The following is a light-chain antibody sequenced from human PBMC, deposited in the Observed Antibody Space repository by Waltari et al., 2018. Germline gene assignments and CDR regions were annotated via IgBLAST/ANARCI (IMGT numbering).Light chain of an antibody. Sequence: FLLTQPPSVSASPGKTVTISCTRSSGDLASSYVQWYQQRPGSSPTTVIYEDYQRPSGVPDRFSGSVDSSSNSASLIISGLTIEDEADYYCQSFDATSEVFGGGTRLTVL. V-gene: IGLV6-57*01. CDR2: EDY. J-gene: IGLJ2*01. CDR1: SGDLASSY. CDR3: QSFDATSEV.